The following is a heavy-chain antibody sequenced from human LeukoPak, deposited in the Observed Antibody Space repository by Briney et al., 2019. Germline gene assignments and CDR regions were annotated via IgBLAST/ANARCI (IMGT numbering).Heavy chain of an antibody. CDR3: ATGEQQLVTNDAFDI. Sequence: GGSLRLSCAASGFTFSSYAMHWVRQAPGKGLEWVAVISYDGSNKYYADSVKGRFTISRDNSKNTLYLQMNSLRAEDTAVYYCATGEQQLVTNDAFDIWGQGTMVTVSS. J-gene: IGHJ3*02. CDR2: ISYDGSNK. CDR1: GFTFSSYA. D-gene: IGHD6-13*01. V-gene: IGHV3-30-3*01.